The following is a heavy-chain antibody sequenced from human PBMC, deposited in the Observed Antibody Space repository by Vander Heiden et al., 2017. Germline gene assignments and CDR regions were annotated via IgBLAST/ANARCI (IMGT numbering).Heavy chain of an antibody. CDR1: GDSISSGTHY. D-gene: IGHD6-19*01. J-gene: IGHJ4*02. V-gene: IGHV4-39*01. CDR3: ARKRYSSGWDFDY. CDR2: IYYSGRT. Sequence: QLQLQESGPGLVRPSETLSLNCPVSGDSISSGTHYWGWVRQPPGKGLEWIGTIYYSGRTFYKPSLRSRATISVDTSKNQFSLKLNSVTAADTAVYYCARKRYSSGWDFDYWGQGVLVTVSS.